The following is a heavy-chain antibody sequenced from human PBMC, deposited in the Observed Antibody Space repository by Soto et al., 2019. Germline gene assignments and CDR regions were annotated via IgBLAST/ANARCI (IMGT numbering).Heavy chain of an antibody. V-gene: IGHV4-39*01. CDR2: IYYSGST. CDR1: GGSISSSSYY. Sequence: ETLSLTCTVSGGSISSSSYYWGWIRQPPGKGLEWIGSIYYSGSTYYNPSLKSRVTISVDTSKNQFSLKLSSVTAADTAVYYCARQTRDSIVVVITAFDYWGQGTLVTVSS. J-gene: IGHJ4*02. CDR3: ARQTRDSIVVVITAFDY. D-gene: IGHD3-22*01.